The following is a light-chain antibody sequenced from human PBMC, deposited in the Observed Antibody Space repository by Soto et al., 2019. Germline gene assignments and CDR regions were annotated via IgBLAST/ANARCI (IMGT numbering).Light chain of an antibody. CDR2: EGT. J-gene: IGLJ2*01. CDR3: CSYAGSSTLI. Sequence: QSALTQPASVSGSPGQSITISCTGTSSDVGNYNLVSWYQQHPGKIPKLIIYEGTKRPSGVSHRFSGSKSGNTASLTISGLQAEDEADYYCCSYAGSSTLIFGGGTKLTVL. V-gene: IGLV2-23*01. CDR1: SSDVGNYNL.